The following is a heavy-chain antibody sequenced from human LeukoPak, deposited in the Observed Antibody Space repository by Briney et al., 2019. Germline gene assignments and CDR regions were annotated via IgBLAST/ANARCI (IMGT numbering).Heavy chain of an antibody. Sequence: GRSLRLSCAASGFTFSSYGMHWVRQAPGKGLEWVAVISYDGSNKYYADSVKGRFTISRDNSKNTLYLQMNSLRAEDTAVYYCAKGSSFDYWGQGTLVTVSS. CDR1: GFTFSSYG. J-gene: IGHJ4*02. CDR3: AKGSSFDY. V-gene: IGHV3-30*18. D-gene: IGHD6-6*01. CDR2: ISYDGSNK.